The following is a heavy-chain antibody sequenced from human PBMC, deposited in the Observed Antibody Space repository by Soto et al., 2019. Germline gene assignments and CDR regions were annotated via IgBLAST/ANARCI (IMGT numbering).Heavy chain of an antibody. V-gene: IGHV1-69*01. J-gene: IGHJ4*01. CDR2: IIPIFGTA. CDR3: ARGLRLGELSFSY. Sequence: QVQLVQSGAEVKKPGSSVKVSCKASGGTFSSHAISWVRQAPGQGLEWMGGIIPIFGTAKYAQNFPGRVTITADESTSTANMELSSLRSEDTAVYYCARGLRLGELSFSYWGQGTLVTVSS. D-gene: IGHD3-16*02. CDR1: GGTFSSHA.